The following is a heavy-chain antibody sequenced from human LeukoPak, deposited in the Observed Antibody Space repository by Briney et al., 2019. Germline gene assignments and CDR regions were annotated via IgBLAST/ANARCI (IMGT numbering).Heavy chain of an antibody. J-gene: IGHJ4*02. V-gene: IGHV3-23*01. CDR3: ARTIATLYSSSWYGDDY. CDR2: ISGSGGST. D-gene: IGHD6-13*01. CDR1: GFTFSSYA. Sequence: HAGGSLRLSCAASGFTFSSYAMSWVRQAPGKGLEWVSAISGSGGSTYYADSVKGRFTISRDNSKNTLYLQMNNLRAEDTAVYYCARTIATLYSSSWYGDDYWGQGTLVTVSS.